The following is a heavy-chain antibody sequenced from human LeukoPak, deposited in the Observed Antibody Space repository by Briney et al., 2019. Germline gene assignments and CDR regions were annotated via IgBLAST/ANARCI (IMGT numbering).Heavy chain of an antibody. V-gene: IGHV3-23*01. CDR2: ISGGGGGT. J-gene: IGHJ3*02. CDR1: GFTFSRYA. D-gene: IGHD3-22*01. CDR3: AKGGYYYDAGGKDDAFDI. Sequence: GGSLTLSCAVSGFTFSRYAMSWVRQAPGKGLEWVSTISGGGGGTYYGDRGKGRFTISRDNSKNTLYVKMNSLRAEDTAVYYCAKGGYYYDAGGKDDAFDIWGQGITVTVSS.